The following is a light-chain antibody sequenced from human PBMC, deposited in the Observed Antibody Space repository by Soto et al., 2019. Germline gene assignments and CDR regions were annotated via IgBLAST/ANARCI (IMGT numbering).Light chain of an antibody. Sequence: DIVMTQSPDSLSVSLGERATIDCKSSQSLLYSSHNKNYLAWYQQKPGQPPKLLIDWASTRESGVPDRFSGSGSGTDFTAAISSLQSEAVEVYYIEQYYTTPYTFGQGTKLEIK. CDR1: QSLLYSSHNKNY. CDR2: WAS. J-gene: IGKJ2*01. CDR3: EQYYTTPYT. V-gene: IGKV4-1*01.